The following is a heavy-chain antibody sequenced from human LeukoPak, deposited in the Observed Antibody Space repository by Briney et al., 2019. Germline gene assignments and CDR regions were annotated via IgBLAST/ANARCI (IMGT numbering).Heavy chain of an antibody. J-gene: IGHJ4*02. CDR2: IDPDNGGT. V-gene: IGHV1-2*02. CDR1: GYTFTDYY. D-gene: IGHD6-13*01. CDR3: ARAAFAGYIDS. Sequence: ASVKVSCKASGYTFTDYYIHWVRQAPGQGLEWMGWIDPDNGGTIYAQKFQGRVTMTRDTSISTVYMDLSRLTTDDTAVYYCARAAFAGYIDSWGQGTLVTVSS.